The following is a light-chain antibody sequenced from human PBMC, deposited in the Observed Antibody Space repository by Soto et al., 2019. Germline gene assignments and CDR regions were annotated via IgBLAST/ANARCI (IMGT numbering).Light chain of an antibody. CDR1: QDISNY. CDR3: QQDDNLPIT. Sequence: DIQMTQSPSSLSASLGARVTITCQASQDISNYLNWYQQKPGKAPKLLIYDASNLETGVPSRFSGSGSGTDFTFTISSLQPEDIATYYCQQDDNLPITFGQGARMEI. J-gene: IGKJ5*01. V-gene: IGKV1-33*01. CDR2: DAS.